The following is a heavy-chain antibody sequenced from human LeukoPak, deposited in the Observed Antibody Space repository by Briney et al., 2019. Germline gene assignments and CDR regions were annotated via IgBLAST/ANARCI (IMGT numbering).Heavy chain of an antibody. Sequence: GGSLRLSCAASGLTISSYGMHWVRQAPGKGLEWVAVTSYDGSHKNYADSVKGRFTISRDNSKNTLELQMSSLRAEDTAVYYCAKDQDSYGLDFWGQGTLVTVSS. D-gene: IGHD5-18*01. V-gene: IGHV3-30*18. CDR3: AKDQDSYGLDF. CDR2: TSYDGSHK. CDR1: GLTISSYG. J-gene: IGHJ4*02.